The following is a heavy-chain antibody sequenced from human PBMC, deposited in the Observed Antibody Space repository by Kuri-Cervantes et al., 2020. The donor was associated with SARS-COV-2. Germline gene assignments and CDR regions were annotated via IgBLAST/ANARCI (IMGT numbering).Heavy chain of an antibody. D-gene: IGHD4-11*01. V-gene: IGHV1-3*02. CDR3: TREAYDYNMGFDS. CDR2: SNAGNGNT. CDR1: GYTFTSYA. Sequence: ASVKVSCKASGYTFTSYAMHWVRQAPGQRLEWMGWSNAGNGNTKYSQEFQGRVTITRDTSASTAYMELSSLRSEDTALYYCTREAYDYNMGFDSWGQGTLVTVSS. J-gene: IGHJ4*02.